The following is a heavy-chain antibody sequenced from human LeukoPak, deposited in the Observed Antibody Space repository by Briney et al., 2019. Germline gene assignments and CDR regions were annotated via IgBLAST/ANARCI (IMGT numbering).Heavy chain of an antibody. J-gene: IGHJ4*02. Sequence: AAVKVPCKASGYTFTSYDINWVRQANGQGSEWMGWMNPNSGNTGYARKFQGRVTITRNTSISTAYMELSSLRSEDTAVYYCATDIHCSSTSFYDYWGQGTLVTVSS. CDR3: ATDIHCSSTSFYDY. D-gene: IGHD2-2*01. CDR1: GYTFTSYD. V-gene: IGHV1-8*03. CDR2: MNPNSGNT.